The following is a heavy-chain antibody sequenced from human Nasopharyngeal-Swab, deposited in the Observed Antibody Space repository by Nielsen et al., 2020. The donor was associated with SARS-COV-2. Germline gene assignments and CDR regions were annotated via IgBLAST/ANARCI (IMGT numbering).Heavy chain of an antibody. Sequence: GGSLRLSCAASGFTFSSYDMHWVRQATGKGLEWVSAIGTAGDTYYPGSVKGRFTISRENAKNSSYLQMNSLRAGDTAVYYCARSRTAMTSPYYYYGMDVWGQGTTVTVSS. D-gene: IGHD5-18*01. V-gene: IGHV3-13*01. CDR1: GFTFSSYD. CDR3: ARSRTAMTSPYYYYGMDV. CDR2: IGTAGDT. J-gene: IGHJ6*02.